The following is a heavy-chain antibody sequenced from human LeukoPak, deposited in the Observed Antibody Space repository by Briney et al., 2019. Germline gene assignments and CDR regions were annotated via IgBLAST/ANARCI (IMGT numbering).Heavy chain of an antibody. V-gene: IGHV4-4*02. CDR3: ASLDYGDYGGLDY. Sequence: PSETLSLTCAVSGDSISSSYWWSWVRQPPGKGLEWIGEIYHSGSTNYNPSLKSRVTISVDKSKNQFSLKLSSVTAADTAVYYCASLDYGDYGGLDYWGQGTLVTVSS. CDR1: GDSISSSYW. CDR2: IYHSGST. J-gene: IGHJ4*02. D-gene: IGHD4-17*01.